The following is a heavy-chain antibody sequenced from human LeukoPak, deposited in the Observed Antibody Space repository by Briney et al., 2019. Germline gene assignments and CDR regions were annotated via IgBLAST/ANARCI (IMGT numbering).Heavy chain of an antibody. CDR1: GGSFSEYD. CDR3: ARGPRGLGMAGTFDY. V-gene: IGHV4-34*01. CDR2: INHSGST. D-gene: IGHD6-19*01. J-gene: IGHJ4*02. Sequence: KPSETLSLTCAVYGGSFSEYDWSCIRPPPGKGLEWIAEINHSGSTNYNPSLKSRVTISVDTSKTQFSLKLSSVTAADTAVYYCARGPRGLGMAGTFDYWGQGTLVTVSS.